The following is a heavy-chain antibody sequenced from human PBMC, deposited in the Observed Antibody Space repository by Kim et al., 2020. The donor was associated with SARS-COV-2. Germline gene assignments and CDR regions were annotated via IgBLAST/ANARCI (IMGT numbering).Heavy chain of an antibody. Sequence: GGSLRLSCAASGFTFSGYPINWVRQAPGKGLEWVSTINSGGGTTYYADSVKGRFTVSRDNSKNTLYLQMNYLRAEDTAVYYCAKERGVTSDHFGELDSWG. CDR2: INSGGGTT. D-gene: IGHD3-10*01. CDR1: GFTFSGYP. CDR3: AKERGVTSDHFGELDS. J-gene: IGHJ5*01. V-gene: IGHV3-23*01.